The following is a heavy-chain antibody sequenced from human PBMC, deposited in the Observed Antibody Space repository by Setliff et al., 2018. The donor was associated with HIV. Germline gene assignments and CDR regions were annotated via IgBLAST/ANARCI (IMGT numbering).Heavy chain of an antibody. D-gene: IGHD3-10*01. V-gene: IGHV4-31*03. Sequence: SETLSLTCTVSGDSISGGGYFWSWVRQHPGKGLEWIGYIYYTGNTYYNPSLKSRITISIDTSKNQFSLNLNSVTAADTAVYYCARVPRITTLRNAFDIWGQGTMDTVSS. J-gene: IGHJ3*02. CDR1: GDSISGGGYF. CDR3: ARVPRITTLRNAFDI. CDR2: IYYTGNT.